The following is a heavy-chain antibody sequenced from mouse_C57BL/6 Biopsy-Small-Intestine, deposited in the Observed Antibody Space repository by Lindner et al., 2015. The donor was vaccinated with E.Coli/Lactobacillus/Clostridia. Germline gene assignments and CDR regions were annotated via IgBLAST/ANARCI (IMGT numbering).Heavy chain of an antibody. CDR3: ARAYSNYWFAY. Sequence: VQLQESGAELARPGASVKLSCKASGYTFTSYGISWVKQRTGQGLEWIGEIYPRSGNTYYSEKFKGKATLTADKSSSTSYMEVRSLTSEDSAVYFCARAYSNYWFAYWGQGTLVTVSA. CDR1: GYTFTSYG. V-gene: IGHV1-81*01. J-gene: IGHJ3*01. CDR2: IYPRSGNT. D-gene: IGHD2-5*01.